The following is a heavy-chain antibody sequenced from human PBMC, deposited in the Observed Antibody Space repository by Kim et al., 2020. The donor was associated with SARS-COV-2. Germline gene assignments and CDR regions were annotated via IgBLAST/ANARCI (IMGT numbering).Heavy chain of an antibody. D-gene: IGHD3-10*01. CDR2: ISGSGGST. CDR3: ANYYGSGSYYTQGIDAFDI. Sequence: GGSLRLSCAASGFTFSSYAMSWVHQAPGKGLEWVSAISGSGGSTYYADSVKGRFTISRDNSKNTLYLQMNSLRGEDTAVYYCANYYGSGSYYTQGIDAFDIWGQGTMVTVSS. J-gene: IGHJ3*02. CDR1: GFTFSSYA. V-gene: IGHV3-23*01.